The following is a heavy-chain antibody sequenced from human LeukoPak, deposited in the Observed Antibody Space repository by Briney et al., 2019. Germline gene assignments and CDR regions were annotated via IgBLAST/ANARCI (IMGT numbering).Heavy chain of an antibody. Sequence: PSQTLSLTCTVSGGSISSGSYYWSWIRQPAGKGLEWIGRIYTSGSTNYNPSLKSRVTISVDTSKNQFSLKLSSVTAADTAVYYSAREAVGAAMIFDYWGQGTLVTVSS. J-gene: IGHJ4*02. V-gene: IGHV4-61*02. CDR2: IYTSGST. CDR3: AREAVGAAMIFDY. CDR1: GGSISSGSYY. D-gene: IGHD1-26*01.